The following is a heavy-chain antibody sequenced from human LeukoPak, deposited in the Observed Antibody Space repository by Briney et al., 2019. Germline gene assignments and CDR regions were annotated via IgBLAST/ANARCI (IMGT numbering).Heavy chain of an antibody. Sequence: SETLSLTCTVSGGSISSYFWSWIRQPPGKGLEWIGYIYYSGSTNYNPSLKSRVTMSVDTSKNQFSLKLSSVTAADTAVYYCARGYSSESTYYYYYGMDVWGQGTTVTVSS. J-gene: IGHJ6*02. CDR1: GGSISSYF. V-gene: IGHV4-59*08. CDR2: IYYSGST. D-gene: IGHD6-19*01. CDR3: ARGYSSESTYYYYYGMDV.